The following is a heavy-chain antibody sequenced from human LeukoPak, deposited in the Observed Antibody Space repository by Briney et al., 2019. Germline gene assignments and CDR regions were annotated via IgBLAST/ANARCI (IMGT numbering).Heavy chain of an antibody. V-gene: IGHV4-4*08. J-gene: IGHJ3*02. Sequence: PSETLSLTCTVSGGSISSFYWSWIRQPPGKGLEWIGYIYNTENTNYNPSLKSRVTISVDTSKNQFSLKVKSVTASDTAVYYCARDYGGAFDIWGQGTMVTVSS. CDR1: GGSISSFY. CDR3: ARDYGGAFDI. CDR2: IYNTENT. D-gene: IGHD4-23*01.